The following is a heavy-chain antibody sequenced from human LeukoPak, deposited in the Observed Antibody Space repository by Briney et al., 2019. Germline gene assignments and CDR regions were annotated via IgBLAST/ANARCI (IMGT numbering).Heavy chain of an antibody. J-gene: IGHJ1*01. CDR3: ARGGVVVPEQYFQH. CDR2: IYTSGST. V-gene: IGHV4-61*02. D-gene: IGHD2-2*01. CDR1: GGSISSGSYY. Sequence: SETLSLTCTVSGGSISSGSYYWSWIRQPAGKGLEWIGRIYTSGSTNYNPSLKSRVTISVDTSKNQFSLKLSSVTAGDTAVYYCARGGVVVPEQYFQHWGQGTLVTVSS.